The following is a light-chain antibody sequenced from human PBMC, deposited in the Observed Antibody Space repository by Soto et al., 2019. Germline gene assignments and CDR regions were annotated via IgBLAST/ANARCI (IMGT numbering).Light chain of an antibody. Sequence: ESVLTQSPATLSLSPGERATLSCRASPSVSNSLAGYQHKPGQAPRLIIYDASNRATGVPTRFSGSGSGTDLTITIRTLEPADYAVSYCQQRNQWPPVTFGGGTRVEIK. CDR3: QQRNQWPPVT. V-gene: IGKV3-11*01. CDR1: PSVSNS. CDR2: DAS. J-gene: IGKJ4*01.